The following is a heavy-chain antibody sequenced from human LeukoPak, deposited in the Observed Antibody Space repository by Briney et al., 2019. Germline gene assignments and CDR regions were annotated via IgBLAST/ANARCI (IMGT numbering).Heavy chain of an antibody. CDR3: ARSIAVGATSPLDY. CDR1: GYTFTTDY. Sequence: ASVKVSCKASGYTFTTDYIHWVRQAPGQGLEWMGIINPSGGSTTYAQKFQGRVIMTGDTSTSTAYMELRSLRSDDTAVYYCARSIAVGATSPLDYWGQGTLVTVSS. CDR2: INPSGGST. J-gene: IGHJ4*02. V-gene: IGHV1-46*01. D-gene: IGHD1-26*01.